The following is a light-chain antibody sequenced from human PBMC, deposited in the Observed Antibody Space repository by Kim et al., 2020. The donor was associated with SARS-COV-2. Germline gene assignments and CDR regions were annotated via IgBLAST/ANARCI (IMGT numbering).Light chain of an antibody. CDR1: KLGDKY. CDR3: QAWDSSV. Sequence: SYELTQPPSVSVSPGQTASITCSGDKLGDKYACWYQQKPGQSPVLVIYQDNKRPSGIPERFSGSNSGNTATLTISGTQAMDEADYYCQAWDSSVFGGGTQLTVL. V-gene: IGLV3-1*01. CDR2: QDN. J-gene: IGLJ2*01.